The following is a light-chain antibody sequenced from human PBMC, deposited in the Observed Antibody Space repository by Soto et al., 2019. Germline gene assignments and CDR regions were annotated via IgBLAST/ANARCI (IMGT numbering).Light chain of an antibody. CDR1: QDINNY. Sequence: DVQMTQSPSSLSASVGDTVTITCQASQDINNYLNWYQQKPGKAPKLLIYDASTLATGVPSRFSGSASRTDFTCTISSLQPEDIATYYCHQYDSLPLTFGGGTRVEIK. CDR2: DAS. J-gene: IGKJ4*01. CDR3: HQYDSLPLT. V-gene: IGKV1-33*01.